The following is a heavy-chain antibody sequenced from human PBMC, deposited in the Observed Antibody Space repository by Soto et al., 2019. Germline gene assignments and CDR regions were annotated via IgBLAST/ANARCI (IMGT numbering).Heavy chain of an antibody. Sequence: QLQLQESGPGLVKPSETLSLTCTVSGGSISSSSYYWGWIRQPPGKGLEWIGSIYYSGSTSYNPSLKSRVTISVDTSKNQFSLKLSSVTAADTAVYYCARPVGGRLTVTPYDYWGQGTLVTVSS. V-gene: IGHV4-39*01. CDR1: GGSISSSSYY. CDR2: IYYSGST. D-gene: IGHD4-4*01. CDR3: ARPVGGRLTVTPYDY. J-gene: IGHJ4*02.